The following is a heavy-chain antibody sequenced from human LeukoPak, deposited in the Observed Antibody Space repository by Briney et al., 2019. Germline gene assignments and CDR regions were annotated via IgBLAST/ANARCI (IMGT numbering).Heavy chain of an antibody. Sequence: ASVKVSCKASGYTFTSYGINWVRQAPGQGLEWMGWISTYNGNTNYGQKLQGRVTLTTDTSTSTAYMELRSLRSDDTAVFYCARDVRGELALQPGYWGQGTLVTVSS. CDR2: ISTYNGNT. CDR3: ARDVRGELALQPGY. CDR1: GYTFTSYG. D-gene: IGHD1-26*01. J-gene: IGHJ4*02. V-gene: IGHV1-18*01.